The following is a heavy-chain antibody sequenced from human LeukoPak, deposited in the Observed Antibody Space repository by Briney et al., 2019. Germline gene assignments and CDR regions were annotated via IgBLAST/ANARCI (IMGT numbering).Heavy chain of an antibody. CDR2: IYHSGST. J-gene: IGHJ3*02. Sequence: SETLSLTCAVSGGSISSSNWWRWVRQPPGKRLEWIGKIYHSGSTNYNPSLKSRVTISVDKSKNQFSLKLSSVTAADTAVYYCAVGGVYLRGGAEAFDIWGQGTMVTVSS. V-gene: IGHV4-4*02. CDR3: AVGGVYLRGGAEAFDI. CDR1: GGSISSSNW. D-gene: IGHD3-10*01.